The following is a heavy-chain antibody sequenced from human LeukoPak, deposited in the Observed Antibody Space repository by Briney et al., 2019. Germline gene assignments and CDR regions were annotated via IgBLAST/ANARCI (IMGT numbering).Heavy chain of an antibody. Sequence: GESLKISCKGSGYSFTSYRIGWVRQMPGKGLEWMGIIYPGDSDTRYSPSFQGQATISADKSISTAYLQWSSLKASDTAMYYCARSPNPSGDYFDYWGQGTLVTVSS. V-gene: IGHV5-51*01. J-gene: IGHJ4*02. CDR3: ARSPNPSGDYFDY. D-gene: IGHD4-17*01. CDR2: IYPGDSDT. CDR1: GYSFTSYR.